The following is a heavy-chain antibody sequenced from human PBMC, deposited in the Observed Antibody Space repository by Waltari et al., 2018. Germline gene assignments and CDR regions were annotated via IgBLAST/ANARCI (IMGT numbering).Heavy chain of an antibody. CDR3: AREIAVAIYYMDV. Sequence: QVQLQESGPGLVKPSETLSLTCAVSGYSISSGYYWGWIRQPPCKCLEWIGSIYHSEGTYDHPSLKSRVPISVDTSKNQFSLKLSSVTAADTAVYYCAREIAVAIYYMDVWGKGTTVTVSS. J-gene: IGHJ6*03. CDR1: GYSISSGYY. CDR2: IYHSEGT. D-gene: IGHD6-19*01. V-gene: IGHV4-38-2*01.